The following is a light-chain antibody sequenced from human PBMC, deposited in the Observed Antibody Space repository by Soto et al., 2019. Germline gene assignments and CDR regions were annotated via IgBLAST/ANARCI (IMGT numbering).Light chain of an antibody. CDR2: RVI. V-gene: IGLV2-23*02. CDR1: ISDVGSYKL. J-gene: IGLJ3*02. Sequence: QSALTQPASVSGSPGQSITISCTGTISDVGSYKLVSWYQQHPGKAPKLIIYRVINRPSGVSDRFSGSKSGNSASLSISGLQPEDEAGYFCGSYTSATTWVFGGGTKLTVL. CDR3: GSYTSATTWV.